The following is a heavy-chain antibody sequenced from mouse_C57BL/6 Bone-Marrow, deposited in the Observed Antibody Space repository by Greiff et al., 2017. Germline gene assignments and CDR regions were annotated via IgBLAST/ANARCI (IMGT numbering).Heavy chain of an antibody. Sequence: VQLQQSGAELVKPGASVKMSCKASGYTFTTYPIEWMKQNHGKSLEWIGNFHPYNDDTKYNEKFKGKATLTVEKSSSTVYLGLSRLTSDDSAVYYCARPYYDGSRDWYFDVWGTGTTVTVSS. D-gene: IGHD1-1*01. J-gene: IGHJ1*03. CDR2: FHPYNDDT. V-gene: IGHV1-47*01. CDR1: GYTFTTYP. CDR3: ARPYYDGSRDWYFDV.